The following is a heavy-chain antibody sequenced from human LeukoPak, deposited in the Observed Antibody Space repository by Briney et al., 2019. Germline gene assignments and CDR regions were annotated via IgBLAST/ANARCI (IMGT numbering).Heavy chain of an antibody. CDR1: GFTFSSYA. CDR2: ISGSGSST. D-gene: IGHD1-26*01. Sequence: GGSLRLSCAASGFTFSSYAMSWARQAPGKGLEWVSAISGSGSSTYYADSVKGRFTISRDNSKKTLYLQMSSLRAEDTAVYYCAKDGSYFDFDYWGQGTLVTVSS. J-gene: IGHJ4*02. CDR3: AKDGSYFDFDY. V-gene: IGHV3-23*01.